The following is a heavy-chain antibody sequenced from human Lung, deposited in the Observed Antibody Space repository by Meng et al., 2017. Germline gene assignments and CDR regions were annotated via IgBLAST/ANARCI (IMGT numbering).Heavy chain of an antibody. V-gene: IGHV1-2*06. CDR2: INPESGDT. J-gene: IGHJ4*02. CDR1: GYTFPDYW. CDR3: ARDEDISAAGKLFGDY. D-gene: IGHD6-13*01. Sequence: ASVKVSCKASGYTFPDYWLHWVRRAPGQGLEWMGRINPESGDTHHAQRFQGRVTMTGDTSISTAYMELRGLRSDDTAMYYCARDEDISAAGKLFGDYWGQGTLVTVSS.